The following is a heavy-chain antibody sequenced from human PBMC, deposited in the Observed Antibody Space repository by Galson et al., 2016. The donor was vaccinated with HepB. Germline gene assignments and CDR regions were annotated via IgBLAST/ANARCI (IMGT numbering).Heavy chain of an antibody. CDR1: GGTFSNYA. Sequence: SVKVSCKASGGTFSNYAISWLRQAPGQGPEWMGGILPMFGTANYAPKFQGRVTFTADATTSTAYMELSSLRSDDTAVYYCARAMTVIGVVGNWIDPWGQGTLVTVSS. J-gene: IGHJ5*02. CDR2: ILPMFGTA. CDR3: ARAMTVIGVVGNWIDP. D-gene: IGHD3-22*01. V-gene: IGHV1-69*13.